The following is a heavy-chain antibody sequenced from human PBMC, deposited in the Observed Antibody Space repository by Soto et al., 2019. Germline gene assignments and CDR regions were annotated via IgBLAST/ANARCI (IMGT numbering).Heavy chain of an antibody. CDR3: AKDLTPDGVLDLDY. D-gene: IGHD4-17*01. CDR2: IYGSGYGTT. Sequence: EVQLLESGGDLVQPGGSLRLSCAASGFIFSTYTMSWVRQTPGKGLEWVAGIYGSGYGTTFYADSVKGRFTISRDDSRSTLDLQLTRLRAAESARSYRAKDLTPDGVLDLDYWGQGTLVTVSS. CDR1: GFIFSTYT. V-gene: IGHV3-23*01. J-gene: IGHJ4*02.